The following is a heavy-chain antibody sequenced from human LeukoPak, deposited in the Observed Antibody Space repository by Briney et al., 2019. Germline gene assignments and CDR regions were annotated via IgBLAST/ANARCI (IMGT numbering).Heavy chain of an antibody. CDR1: GFTFSSYS. CDR2: ISSSSTI. V-gene: IGHV3-48*04. CDR3: ARDQNGYSYDY. J-gene: IGHJ4*02. D-gene: IGHD6-13*01. Sequence: QPGGSLRLSCAASGFTFSSYSMNWVRQAPGKGLEWVSYISSSSTIYYADSVKGRFTISRDNAKNSLYLQMNSLRAEDTAVYYCARDQNGYSYDYWGQGTLVTVSS.